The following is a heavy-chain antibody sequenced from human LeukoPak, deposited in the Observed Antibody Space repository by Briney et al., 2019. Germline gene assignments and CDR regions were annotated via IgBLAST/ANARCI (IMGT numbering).Heavy chain of an antibody. CDR1: GGSISSSSYY. V-gene: IGHV4-39*01. J-gene: IGHJ4*02. Sequence: SETLSLTCTVSGGSISSSSYYWGWIRQPPGKGLEWIGSTYYSGSTYYNPSLKSRVTISVDTSKNQFSLKLSSVTAADTAVYYCALYCSSTSCWDDYWGQGTLVTVSS. CDR2: TYYSGST. D-gene: IGHD2-2*01. CDR3: ALYCSSTSCWDDY.